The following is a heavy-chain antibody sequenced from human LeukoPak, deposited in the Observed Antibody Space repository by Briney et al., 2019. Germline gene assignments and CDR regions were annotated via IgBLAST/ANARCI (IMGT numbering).Heavy chain of an antibody. J-gene: IGHJ4*02. CDR1: GGSISSYY. V-gene: IGHV4-59*01. CDR3: ARDRYDFWSGYRFFDY. Sequence: KPSETLSLTCTVSGGSISSYYWSWIRQPPGMGLEWIGYIYYSGSTNYNPSLKSRVTISVDTSKNQFSLKLSSVTAADTAVYYCARDRYDFWSGYRFFDYWGQGTLVTVSS. CDR2: IYYSGST. D-gene: IGHD3-3*01.